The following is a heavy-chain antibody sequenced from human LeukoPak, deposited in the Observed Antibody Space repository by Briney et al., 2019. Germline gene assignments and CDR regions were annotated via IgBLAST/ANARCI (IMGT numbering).Heavy chain of an antibody. D-gene: IGHD2-8*01. Sequence: SETLSLTCAVYGGSFSGYYWSWIRQPPGKGLEWIGEINHSGSTNYNPSLKSRVTISVDTSKNQLSLKLSSVTAADTAVYYCARVGIVLMVYFDYWGQGTLVTVSS. CDR3: ARVGIVLMVYFDY. CDR2: INHSGST. J-gene: IGHJ4*02. V-gene: IGHV4-34*01. CDR1: GGSFSGYY.